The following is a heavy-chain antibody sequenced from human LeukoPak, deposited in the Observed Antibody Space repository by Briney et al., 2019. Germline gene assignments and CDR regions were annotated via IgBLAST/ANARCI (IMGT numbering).Heavy chain of an antibody. CDR3: ARSVEGSFDY. J-gene: IGHJ4*02. CDR1: GFTFSPYS. CDR2: INAHRTI. V-gene: IGHV3-48*01. D-gene: IGHD6-19*01. Sequence: GGSLRPPCATSGFTFSPYSLNWVRQAPGKGLEWISYINAHRTIYYADSVEGRFTISRDNAKNSAYLQLNSLRVEDTAMYYCARSVEGSFDYWGQGTLVTVSS.